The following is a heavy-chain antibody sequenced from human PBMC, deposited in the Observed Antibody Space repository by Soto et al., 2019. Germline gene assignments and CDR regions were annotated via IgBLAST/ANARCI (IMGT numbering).Heavy chain of an antibody. V-gene: IGHV3-33*01. J-gene: IGHJ4*02. CDR2: IWYDGNNK. CDR1: GFTFSSYG. Sequence: QVQLVEFGGGVVQPGRSLRLSCAASGFTFSSYGMHWVRQAPGKGLEWVAVIWYDGNNKYYADSVKGRFTISRDNSKNSLYLQMNSLRAEDMAVYYCARGNGYNYGRVDYWGQGTLVTVSS. D-gene: IGHD5-18*01. CDR3: ARGNGYNYGRVDY.